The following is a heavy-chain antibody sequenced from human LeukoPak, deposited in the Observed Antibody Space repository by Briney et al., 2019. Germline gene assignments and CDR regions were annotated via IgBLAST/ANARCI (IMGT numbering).Heavy chain of an antibody. D-gene: IGHD6-19*01. CDR3: ARGGSSGWSLYYFDY. CDR2: TKNKANGYTT. J-gene: IGHJ4*02. V-gene: IGHV3-72*01. Sequence: GGSLRLSCAVSGFTFSGYAMSWVRQAPGKGLEWVGRTKNKANGYTTEYAASVKGRFTILRDESKTSLHLQMNSLQTEDTAVYYCARGGSSGWSLYYFDYWGQGTLVTVSS. CDR1: GFTFSGYA.